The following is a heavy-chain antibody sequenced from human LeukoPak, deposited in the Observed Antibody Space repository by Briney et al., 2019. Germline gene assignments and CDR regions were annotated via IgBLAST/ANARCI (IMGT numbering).Heavy chain of an antibody. Sequence: GGSLRLSCAVSGFTFSSYSMNWVRQAPGKGLEWVSSISSSSAYISYADSVKGRFTISRDNSKNSLYLQMNSLRTEDTALYYCAKDGGSSKYYFDYWGQGTLVTVSS. D-gene: IGHD2-2*01. CDR2: ISSSSAYI. J-gene: IGHJ4*02. CDR1: GFTFSSYS. V-gene: IGHV3-21*04. CDR3: AKDGGSSKYYFDY.